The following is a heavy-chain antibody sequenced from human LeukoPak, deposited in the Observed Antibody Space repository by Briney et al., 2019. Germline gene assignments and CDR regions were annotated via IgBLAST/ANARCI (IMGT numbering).Heavy chain of an antibody. J-gene: IGHJ4*02. V-gene: IGHV5-51*01. Sequence: ASVKVSCKASGYSFTSYCIGWVRQMPGKGLEWMGIIYPGDSDTRYSPSFQGQVTISADKSISTAYLQWSSLKASDTAMYYCASSRGWYGVFDYWGQGTLVTVSS. CDR1: GYSFTSYC. CDR3: ASSRGWYGVFDY. CDR2: IYPGDSDT. D-gene: IGHD6-19*01.